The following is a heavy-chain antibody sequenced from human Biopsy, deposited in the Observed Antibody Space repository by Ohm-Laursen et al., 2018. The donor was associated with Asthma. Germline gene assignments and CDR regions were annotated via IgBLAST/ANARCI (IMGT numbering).Heavy chain of an antibody. CDR2: IYSGGTS. V-gene: IGHV3-53*01. Sequence: GSLRLSCTASGFTVSGDHMFWVRQAPGKGLEWVSVIYSGGTSHTADSVRGRFTISRDFSKNTLHLQMHSLRVEDTAVYYCARGDSSGWSHCYFDYWGQGTLVTVSS. J-gene: IGHJ4*02. CDR1: GFTVSGDH. D-gene: IGHD6-19*01. CDR3: ARGDSSGWSHCYFDY.